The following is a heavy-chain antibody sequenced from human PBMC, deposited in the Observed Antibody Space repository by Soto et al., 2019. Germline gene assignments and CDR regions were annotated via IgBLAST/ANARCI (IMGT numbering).Heavy chain of an antibody. D-gene: IGHD3-9*01. CDR1: GFSIGASEVC. Sequence: SGPTLVNQTQTLTLTCNFSGFSIGASEVCVSWIRQPPGKALEWLARIDWDDEKYYSPSLKNRLTISKDSSKNQVVLTMTNMGPMDTGTYYCARKGPEDWPLDYWGQGTLVTVSS. J-gene: IGHJ4*02. V-gene: IGHV2-70*12. CDR3: ARKGPEDWPLDY. CDR2: IDWDDEK.